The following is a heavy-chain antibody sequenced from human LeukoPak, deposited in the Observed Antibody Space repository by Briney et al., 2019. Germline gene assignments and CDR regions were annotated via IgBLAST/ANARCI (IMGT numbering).Heavy chain of an antibody. CDR1: GFTFTTYG. D-gene: IGHD4/OR15-4a*01. CDR2: IKQDGNEK. CDR3: ARDTLGEGEDANYAVYYFDY. V-gene: IGHV3-7*01. Sequence: AGGSLRLSCAASGFTFTTYGFNWVRQAPGKGLEWVANIKQDGNEKYYADSVKGRFTISRDNGKNSLDLQMNSLRADDTAVYYCARDTLGEGEDANYAVYYFDYWGQGTVVTVSS. J-gene: IGHJ4*02.